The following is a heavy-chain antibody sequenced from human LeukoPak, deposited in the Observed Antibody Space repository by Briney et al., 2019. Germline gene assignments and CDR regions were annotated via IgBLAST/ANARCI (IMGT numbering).Heavy chain of an antibody. V-gene: IGHV3-48*04. CDR2: ITASARTT. Sequence: GGSLRLSCEASGFNFRDYGMNWVRQAPGKGLEWVSGITASARTTYYADSVKGRFTISRDNAKNSLYLQMNSLRAEDTAVYYCARDYGGSSPFDYWGQGTLVTVSS. J-gene: IGHJ4*02. D-gene: IGHD4-23*01. CDR3: ARDYGGSSPFDY. CDR1: GFNFRDYG.